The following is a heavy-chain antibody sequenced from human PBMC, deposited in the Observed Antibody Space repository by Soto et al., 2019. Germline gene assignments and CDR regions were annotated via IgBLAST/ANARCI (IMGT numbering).Heavy chain of an antibody. V-gene: IGHV3-66*01. J-gene: IGHJ6*03. Sequence: GGSLRLSCAASGFTVSSKYMTWVRQAPGKGLEWVSLIQSGGTTYYADSAKGRFTISRDNSENTLHLQMDSLRVEDTAVYYCAKATGFLEWLLSHYYYYMDVWGKGTTVTVSS. CDR3: AKATGFLEWLLSHYYYYMDV. D-gene: IGHD3-3*01. CDR1: GFTVSSKY. CDR2: IQSGGTT.